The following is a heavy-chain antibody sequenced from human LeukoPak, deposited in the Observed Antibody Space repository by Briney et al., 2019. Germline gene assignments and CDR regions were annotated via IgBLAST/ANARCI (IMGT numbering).Heavy chain of an antibody. V-gene: IGHV4-59*08. CDR2: IYYSGST. J-gene: IGHJ4*02. CDR3: ARLGSYYDFWSGYSSLGYFDF. CDR1: GDSISSYY. D-gene: IGHD3-3*01. Sequence: SETLSLTCTVSGDSISSYYWSWVRQPPGKGLEWIGYIYYSGSTNYNPSLKSRVTISVDTSKNQFSLKLSSVTAADTSVYYCARLGSYYDFWSGYSSLGYFDFWGQGTLVTVSS.